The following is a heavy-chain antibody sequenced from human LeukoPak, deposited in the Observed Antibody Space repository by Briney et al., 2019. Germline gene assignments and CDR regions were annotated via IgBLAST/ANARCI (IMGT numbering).Heavy chain of an antibody. CDR2: IYPGDSDT. CDR1: GYSFTSYW. V-gene: IGHV5-51*01. D-gene: IGHD2-15*01. CDR3: ARDERLGYCSGGSCYYYYGMDV. Sequence: GESLKISCKGSGYSFTSYWIGWVRQMPGKGLEWMGIIYPGDSDTRYSPSFQGQVTISADKSISTAYLQWSSLKASDTAMYYCARDERLGYCSGGSCYYYYGMDVWGQGTTVTVSS. J-gene: IGHJ6*02.